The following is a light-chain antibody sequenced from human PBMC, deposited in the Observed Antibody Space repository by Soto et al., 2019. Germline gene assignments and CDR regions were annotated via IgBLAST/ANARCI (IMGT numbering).Light chain of an antibody. CDR1: SSNIGAGYD. J-gene: IGLJ2*01. CDR3: QSYASSLSGAV. V-gene: IGLV1-40*01. Sequence: QSVLTQPTSVSGAPGQRVTISCTGSSSNIGAGYDVHWYQQLPGTAPKLLIYGNSNRPSGVPDRFSGSKSGTSASLAITGLQAGDEADYYCQSYASSLSGAVFGGGTKLTVL. CDR2: GNS.